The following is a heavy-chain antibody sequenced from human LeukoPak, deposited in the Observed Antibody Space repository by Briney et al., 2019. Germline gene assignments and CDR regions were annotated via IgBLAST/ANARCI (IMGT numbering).Heavy chain of an antibody. CDR2: ISETGTSI. V-gene: IGHV3-48*01. J-gene: IGHJ4*02. D-gene: IGHD1-14*01. CDR3: ARDAPGIPDFDY. Sequence: SGGSLRLSCAASGFTFSTYGMDWVRQAPGKGLEWVSFISETGTSIRYADSVKGRFTISRDNAKNSLYLQMNSLRAEDTAVYYCARDAPGIPDFDYSGPGTLVSVSS. CDR1: GFTFSTYG.